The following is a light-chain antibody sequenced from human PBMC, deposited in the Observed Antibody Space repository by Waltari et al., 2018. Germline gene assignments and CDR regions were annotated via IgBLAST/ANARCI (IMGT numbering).Light chain of an antibody. Sequence: SSELTQDPAVSVALGQTVRFTSQRDSLSRYSTNWYQQRPGQAPILVLYGQDNRPSGIPDRFSGSTSGNTASLTITGAQAEDEADYYCLSRDTSSTRLFGGGTRLTV. CDR2: GQD. CDR3: LSRDTSSTRL. CDR1: SLSRYS. J-gene: IGLJ2*01. V-gene: IGLV3-19*01.